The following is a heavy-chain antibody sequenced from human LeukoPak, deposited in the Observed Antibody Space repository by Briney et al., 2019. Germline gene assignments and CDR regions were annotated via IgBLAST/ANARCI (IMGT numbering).Heavy chain of an antibody. V-gene: IGHV4-38-2*02. Sequence: SETLSLTCAISGDSISTYYYWGWIRQPPGKGLEWIGTISHIGITYYNPSLKSRVTISADTSKNQLSLRLNSVTATDTAVYYCARDRPLLTNWGSFDPWGQGTAVTVSS. CDR3: ARDRPLLTNWGSFDP. CDR1: GDSISTYYY. J-gene: IGHJ5*02. D-gene: IGHD7-27*01. CDR2: ISHIGIT.